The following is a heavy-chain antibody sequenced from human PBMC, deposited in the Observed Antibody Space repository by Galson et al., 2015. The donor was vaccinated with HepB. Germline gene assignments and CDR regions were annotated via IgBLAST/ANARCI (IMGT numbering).Heavy chain of an antibody. D-gene: IGHD3-10*01. CDR2: ISSNNVYI. CDR1: GFTFSHYS. V-gene: IGHV3-21*01. CDR3: VKGGAYGSGNYYSTWGFGDY. Sequence: SLRLSCAASGFTFSHYSMNWVRQAPGKGLEWVSSISSNNVYIYYADSVKGRFTISRDNAKNSLFLQLDSLRADDTAVYYCVKGGAYGSGNYYSTWGFGDYWGQGTLVTVSA. J-gene: IGHJ4*02.